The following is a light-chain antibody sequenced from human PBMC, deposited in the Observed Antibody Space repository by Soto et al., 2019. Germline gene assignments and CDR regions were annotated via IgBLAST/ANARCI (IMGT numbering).Light chain of an antibody. CDR2: GVS. Sequence: NVLTQSPGTLSLSPGERATLSCRASQSVTNSFFAWYQQKPGQAPRLLIYGVSSRATGIPDRFSGSGSGTDFTLTISRLEPEDFVVYYCQQYSSLPHTFGQGTKPEVE. CDR3: QQYSSLPHT. V-gene: IGKV3-20*01. J-gene: IGKJ2*01. CDR1: QSVTNSF.